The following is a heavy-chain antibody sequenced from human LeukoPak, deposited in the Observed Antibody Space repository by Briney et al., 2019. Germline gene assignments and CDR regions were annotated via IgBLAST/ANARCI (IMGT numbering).Heavy chain of an antibody. V-gene: IGHV2-5*01. CDR3: THSQCAYTTCYIFSAEY. CDR2: IYWNDDK. CDR1: GFSLSTSGVG. J-gene: IGHJ4*02. Sequence: SGPTLVKPTQTLTLTCSFSGFSLSTSGVGVGWIRQSPEKALEWLAVIYWNDDKRYSPSLKSRLTITKDTSKNQVVLTMTNMDPVDTATYYCTHSQCAYTTCYIFSAEYWGQGTLATVSS. D-gene: IGHD3-16*01.